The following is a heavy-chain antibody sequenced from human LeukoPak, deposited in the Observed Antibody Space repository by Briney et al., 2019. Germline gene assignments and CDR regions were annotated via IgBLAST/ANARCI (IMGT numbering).Heavy chain of an antibody. J-gene: IGHJ6*03. CDR1: GGTFSSYA. D-gene: IGHD3-22*01. CDR2: IIPIFDIA. V-gene: IGHV1-69*13. CDR3: SRGYYDTSGPHPYNYYIDL. Sequence: EASVKVSCKASGGTFSSYAISWVRQAPGQGLEWMGGIIPIFDIADYAQKFQGRVTITADESTRTAYMELSSLRSEDTAVYYCSRGYYDTSGPHPYNYYIDLWGKGTTVTVSS.